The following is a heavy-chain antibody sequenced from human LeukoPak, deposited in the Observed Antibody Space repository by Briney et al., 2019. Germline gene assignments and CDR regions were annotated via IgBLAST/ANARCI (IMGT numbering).Heavy chain of an antibody. J-gene: IGHJ3*02. CDR3: ARPYDSSGYSYDAFDI. CDR2: IYPGDSDT. D-gene: IGHD3-22*01. CDR1: GYTFSNFW. V-gene: IGHV5-51*01. Sequence: PGGSLKISCKGSGYTFSNFWIGWVRQMPGKGLEWMGIIYPGDSDTRYSPSFQGQVTISADKSISTAYLQWSSLKASDTAMYYCARPYDSSGYSYDAFDIWGQGTMVTVSS.